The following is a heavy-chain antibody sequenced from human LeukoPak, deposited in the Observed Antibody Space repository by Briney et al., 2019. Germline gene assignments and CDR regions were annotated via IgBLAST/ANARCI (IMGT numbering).Heavy chain of an antibody. Sequence: ASLKVSCKAYGYTFTSYDINWVRQAPGQGLEWMGWMNPNSGNTGYAQKFQGRVTMTRNTSISTAYMELSSLRSEDTAVYYCARSYGDGDAFDIWGQGTMVTVSS. J-gene: IGHJ3*02. D-gene: IGHD4-17*01. CDR2: MNPNSGNT. CDR1: GYTFTSYD. V-gene: IGHV1-8*01. CDR3: ARSYGDGDAFDI.